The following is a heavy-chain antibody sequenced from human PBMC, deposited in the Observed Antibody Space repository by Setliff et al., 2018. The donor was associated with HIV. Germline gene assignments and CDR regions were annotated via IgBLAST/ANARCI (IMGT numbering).Heavy chain of an antibody. V-gene: IGHV1-69-2*01. Sequence: ASVKVSCKVSGYTFTDYYMHWVQQAPGKGLEWMGLVDPEDGETIYAEKFQGRVTITADTSTDTAYMELSSLRSEGTAVYYCATDYSPYYYGSSGYPNDAFDIWGQGTMVTVSS. J-gene: IGHJ3*02. D-gene: IGHD3-22*01. CDR1: GYTFTDYY. CDR3: ATDYSPYYYGSSGYPNDAFDI. CDR2: VDPEDGET.